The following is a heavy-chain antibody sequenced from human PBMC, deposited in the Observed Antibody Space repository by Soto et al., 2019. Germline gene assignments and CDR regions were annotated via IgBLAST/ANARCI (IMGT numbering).Heavy chain of an antibody. CDR3: ARDCISTTCQQQGFDP. CDR2: IMPGSSHI. V-gene: IGHV3-48*01. J-gene: IGHJ5*02. CDR1: GFTFSICS. D-gene: IGHD2-2*01. Sequence: PGGSLRLSCAASGFTFSICSMNWVRQAPGKGLEWVSYIMPGSSHIFYADSVKGRFTISRDNAKNSLYLQMNSLRAEDTAVYYCARDCISTTCQQQGFDPWGQGTLVTVSS.